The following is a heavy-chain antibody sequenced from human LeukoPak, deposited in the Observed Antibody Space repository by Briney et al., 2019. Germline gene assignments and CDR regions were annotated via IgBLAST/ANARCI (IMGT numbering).Heavy chain of an antibody. CDR3: AREGGSYNCFDP. Sequence: SETLSLTCTVSGASMSSYYWNWIRQPAGKGLEWIGRIYPSGSTDYNPSLKSRVTMSVDTSQNQFSQRLRSVTAADTAVYYCAREGGSYNCFDPWGQGTLVTVSS. J-gene: IGHJ5*02. D-gene: IGHD1-26*01. CDR1: GASMSSYY. V-gene: IGHV4-4*07. CDR2: IYPSGST.